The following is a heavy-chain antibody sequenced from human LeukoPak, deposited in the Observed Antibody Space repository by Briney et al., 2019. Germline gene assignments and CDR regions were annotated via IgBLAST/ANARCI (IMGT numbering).Heavy chain of an antibody. J-gene: IGHJ5*02. CDR1: GYTFTGYY. Sequence: GASVKVSCKASGYTFTGYYMHWVRQAPGQGLEWMGWINPNSGGTNYAQKFQGRVTMTRDTSISTAYMELSRLRSDDTAVYYCARDPETDIVVVPAALSRWFDPWGQGTLVTVSS. V-gene: IGHV1-2*02. CDR3: ARDPETDIVVVPAALSRWFDP. D-gene: IGHD2-2*01. CDR2: INPNSGGT.